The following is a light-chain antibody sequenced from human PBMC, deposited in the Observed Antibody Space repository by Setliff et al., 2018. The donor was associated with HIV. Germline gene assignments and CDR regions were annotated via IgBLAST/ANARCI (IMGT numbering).Light chain of an antibody. CDR1: SSDVGGYNY. J-gene: IGLJ1*01. Sequence: QSALAQPASVSGPPGQSITISCTGTSSDVGGYNYVSWYQQYPGKAPKLMIYDVSKRPSGVSNRFSGSESGNTASLTISGLQAEDEADYYCSSYTSSSTYVFGSGTKVTVL. V-gene: IGLV2-14*01. CDR3: SSYTSSSTYV. CDR2: DVS.